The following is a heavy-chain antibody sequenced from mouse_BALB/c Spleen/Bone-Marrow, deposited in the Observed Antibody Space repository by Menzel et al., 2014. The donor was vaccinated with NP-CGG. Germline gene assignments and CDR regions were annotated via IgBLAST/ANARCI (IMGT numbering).Heavy chain of an antibody. V-gene: IGHV1-54*01. CDR3: ARWDYAMDY. J-gene: IGHJ4*01. CDR1: GYAFTNYL. Sequence: VQLQQSGAGLVGPGTSVKVSCKASGYAFTNYLIEWVKQRPGQGLEWIGVINPGSGGTNYNEKFKGKATLTADKSSSTAYMQLSSLTSDDSAVYFCARWDYAMDYWGQGTSVTVSS. CDR2: INPGSGGT.